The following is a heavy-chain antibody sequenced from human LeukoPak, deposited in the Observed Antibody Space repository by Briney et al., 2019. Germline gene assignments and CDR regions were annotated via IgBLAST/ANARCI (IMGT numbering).Heavy chain of an antibody. Sequence: SETLSLTCAVYGGSFSGYYWSWIRQPPGKGLEWIGEINHSGSTNYNPSLKSRVTISVDTSKNQFSLKLSSVTAADTAVYYCARGRHYYGSGSYHPFRAFDIWGQGTMVTVSS. CDR1: GGSFSGYY. CDR3: ARGRHYYGSGSYHPFRAFDI. CDR2: INHSGST. D-gene: IGHD3-10*01. V-gene: IGHV4-34*01. J-gene: IGHJ3*02.